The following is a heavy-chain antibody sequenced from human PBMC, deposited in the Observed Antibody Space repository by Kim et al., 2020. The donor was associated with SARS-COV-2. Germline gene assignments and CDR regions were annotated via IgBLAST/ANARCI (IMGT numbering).Heavy chain of an antibody. D-gene: IGHD1-26*01. CDR3: ARRGGSYQFFDY. V-gene: IGHV3-48*02. J-gene: IGHJ4*02. Sequence: YADSVKGRFTISRDNAKNSLYLQMNSLRDEDTAVYYCARRGGSYQFFDYWGRGPLVTVSS.